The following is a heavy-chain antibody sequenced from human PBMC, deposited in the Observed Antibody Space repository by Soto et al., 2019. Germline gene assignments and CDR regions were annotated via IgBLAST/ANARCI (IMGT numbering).Heavy chain of an antibody. CDR1: GGSISSGGYS. Sequence: SETLSLTCAVSGGSISSGGYSWSWIRQPPGKGLEWIGYIYHSGSTYYNPSLKSRVTISVDRSKNQFSLKLSSVTAADTAVYYCARAYYGSGSYRPPFDYWGQGTLVTVSS. V-gene: IGHV4-30-2*01. D-gene: IGHD3-10*01. CDR2: IYHSGST. J-gene: IGHJ4*02. CDR3: ARAYYGSGSYRPPFDY.